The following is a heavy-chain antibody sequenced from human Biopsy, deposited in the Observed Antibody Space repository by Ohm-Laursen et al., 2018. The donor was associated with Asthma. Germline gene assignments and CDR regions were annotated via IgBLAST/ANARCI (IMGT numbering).Heavy chain of an antibody. D-gene: IGHD4-17*01. J-gene: IGHJ4*02. CDR1: GYSLTDLS. Sequence: SAKVSCKISGYSLTDLSMHWVRQAPGQGLEWMGGHDHEEGGTVNARRFQGRVTMTENTSTDTAYMELSSLSSDDTAVYYCASDFPKDYVRYNFQFWGQGTLVTVSS. CDR3: ASDFPKDYVRYNFQF. V-gene: IGHV1-24*01. CDR2: HDHEEGGT.